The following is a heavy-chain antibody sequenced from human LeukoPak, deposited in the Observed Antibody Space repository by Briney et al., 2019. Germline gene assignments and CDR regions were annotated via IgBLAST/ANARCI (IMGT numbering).Heavy chain of an antibody. J-gene: IGHJ4*02. CDR3: AKESGALGAPLYDY. CDR1: GFTFSDYW. D-gene: IGHD4/OR15-4a*01. Sequence: QSGGSLRLSCAASGFTFSDYWMSWVRQAPGKGLEWVANIKQDGSEKNYVDSVKGRFTISRDNAQNSLVLQMNSLRAEDTAVHYCAKESGALGAPLYDYWGRGILVTASS. CDR2: IKQDGSEK. V-gene: IGHV3-7*01.